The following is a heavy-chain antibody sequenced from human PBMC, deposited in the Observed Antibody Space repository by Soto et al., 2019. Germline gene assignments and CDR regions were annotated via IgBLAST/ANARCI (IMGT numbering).Heavy chain of an antibody. CDR2: ISTYNGYT. Sequence: QVQLVQSGAEVKKPGASVKVSCKASGYTFTSYAISWVRQAPGQGLEWMGWISTYNGYTNYAQNYQGRVTMTTDTSTSTGYMELRSLTSDDTAVYYCASGVVTITVSGAVNYYNDMDVWGQGTTVTVSS. CDR1: GYTFTSYA. V-gene: IGHV1-18*04. J-gene: IGHJ6*02. CDR3: ASGVVTITVSGAVNYYNDMDV. D-gene: IGHD3-3*01.